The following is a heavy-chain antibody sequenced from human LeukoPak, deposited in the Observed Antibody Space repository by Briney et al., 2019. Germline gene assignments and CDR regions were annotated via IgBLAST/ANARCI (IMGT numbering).Heavy chain of an antibody. Sequence: QAPGXXLEWMGWISAYNGNTNYAQKLQGRVTMTTDTSTSTAYMELRSLRSDDTAVYYCARERIAVAGIYDYWAREPWSPSPQ. CDR3: ARERIAVAGIYDY. CDR2: ISAYNGNT. J-gene: IGHJ4*02. V-gene: IGHV1-18*01. D-gene: IGHD6-19*01.